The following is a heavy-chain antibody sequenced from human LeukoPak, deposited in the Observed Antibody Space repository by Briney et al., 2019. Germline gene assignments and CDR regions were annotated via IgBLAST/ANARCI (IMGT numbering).Heavy chain of an antibody. CDR1: GDSISRSF. Sequence: TSETLSLTCTVSGDSISRSFWSWIRQSPGKGLEWIGHLYYGGSAYSNPSLRSRLTISLDTSKNQIYLGLTSVAAADTAVSYCARRQYGYYDYAFDIWGQGTLVTVSS. CDR2: LYYGGSA. CDR3: ARRQYGYYDYAFDI. D-gene: IGHD4-17*01. J-gene: IGHJ3*02. V-gene: IGHV4-59*01.